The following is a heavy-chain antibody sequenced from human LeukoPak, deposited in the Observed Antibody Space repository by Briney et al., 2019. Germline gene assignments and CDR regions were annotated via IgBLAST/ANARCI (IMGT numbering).Heavy chain of an antibody. D-gene: IGHD3-22*01. CDR2: IYWDDDR. Sequence: ESGPTLVNPTETLTLTCTSSGFSLSTSGVGVGWIRQPPGKALEWLALIYWDDDRRYSPPLKSRLTITKETSKNQVVLTMTNMDPVDTATYYCARRYYYASSGPGFDYWGQGTLVTVSS. CDR1: GFSLSTSGVG. V-gene: IGHV2-5*02. J-gene: IGHJ4*02. CDR3: ARRYYYASSGPGFDY.